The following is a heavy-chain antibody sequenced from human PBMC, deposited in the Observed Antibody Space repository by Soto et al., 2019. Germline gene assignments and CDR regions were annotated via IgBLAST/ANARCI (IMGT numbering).Heavy chain of an antibody. J-gene: IGHJ4*02. CDR2: IIPILGIA. V-gene: IGHV1-69*02. D-gene: IGHD2-2*01. CDR1: GGTFSSYT. Sequence: QVQLVQSGAEVKKPGSSVKVSCKASGGTFSSYTISWVRQAPGQGLEWMGRIIPILGIANYAQKFQGRVTITADKSTSTAYMELSSLRSEDTAVYYCARVEGYCSSTSCYVDYWGQGTLVTVSS. CDR3: ARVEGYCSSTSCYVDY.